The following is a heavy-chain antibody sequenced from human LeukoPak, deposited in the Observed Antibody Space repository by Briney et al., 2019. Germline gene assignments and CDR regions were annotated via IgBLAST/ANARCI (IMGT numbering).Heavy chain of an antibody. J-gene: IGHJ6*02. Sequence: ASVKVSCKASGGTFSSYAISWVRQAPGQGLEWMGWINAGNGNTKYSQKFQGRVTITRDTSASTAYMELSSLRSEDTAVYYCARDLGIAAAYYYYYGMDVWGQGTTVTVSS. CDR3: ARDLGIAAAYYYYYGMDV. CDR2: INAGNGNT. D-gene: IGHD6-13*01. V-gene: IGHV1-3*01. CDR1: GGTFSSYA.